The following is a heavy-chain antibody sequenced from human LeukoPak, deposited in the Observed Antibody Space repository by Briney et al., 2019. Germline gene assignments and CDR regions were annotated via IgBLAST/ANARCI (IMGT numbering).Heavy chain of an antibody. Sequence: ASVEVSCKASGYTFTGYDINWVRQATGQGLEWMGWMNPNSGNTGYAQKFQGRVTMTRNTSISTTYMELSSLRSEDTAVYYCARGWGQWGLAWGFDIWGQGTMVTVSS. V-gene: IGHV1-8*01. J-gene: IGHJ3*02. CDR1: GYTFTGYD. CDR3: ARGWGQWGLAWGFDI. CDR2: MNPNSGNT. D-gene: IGHD1-26*01.